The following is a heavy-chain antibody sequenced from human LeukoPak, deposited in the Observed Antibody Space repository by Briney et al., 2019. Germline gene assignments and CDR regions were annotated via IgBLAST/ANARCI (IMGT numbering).Heavy chain of an antibody. D-gene: IGHD5-24*01. CDR1: GFTFSDYY. Sequence: PGGSLRLSCAASGFTFSDYYMSWIRQAPGKGLEWVALIWYDGSNKYYTDSVKGRSTISRDNSNDTLYLQMNSLRAEDTAVYYCARDKNTRDGYNFFDDWGQGTLVTVSS. CDR3: ARDKNTRDGYNFFDD. CDR2: IWYDGSNK. J-gene: IGHJ4*02. V-gene: IGHV3-33*08.